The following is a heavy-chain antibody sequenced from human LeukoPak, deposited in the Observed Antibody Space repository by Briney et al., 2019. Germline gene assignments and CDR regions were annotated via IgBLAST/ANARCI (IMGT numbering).Heavy chain of an antibody. CDR2: IIPIFGTA. CDR1: GGTFSSYA. D-gene: IGHD3-10*01. Sequence: GASVKVSCKDSGGTFSSYAISWVRQAPGQGLEWMGGIIPIFGTANYAQKFQGRVTITADESTSTAYMELSSLRSEDTAVYYCVRDGEGVAISVNYWFDPWGQGTLVTVSS. CDR3: VRDGEGVAISVNYWFDP. J-gene: IGHJ5*02. V-gene: IGHV1-69*13.